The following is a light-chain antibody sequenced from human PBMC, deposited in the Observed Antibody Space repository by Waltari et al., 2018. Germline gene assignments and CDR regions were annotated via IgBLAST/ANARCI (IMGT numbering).Light chain of an antibody. CDR3: YSSDSTGLRV. V-gene: IGLV3-10*01. CDR1: ELPRKY. J-gene: IGLJ1*01. Sequence: SYELTQTPSVSVSPGQTARITCPGHELPRKYAYWFQQKSGQAPRLVIYEDTKRPPGIPERFSGSSSGTVATLTITGAQVDDEADYYCYSSDSTGLRVFGGGTTVVVL. CDR2: EDT.